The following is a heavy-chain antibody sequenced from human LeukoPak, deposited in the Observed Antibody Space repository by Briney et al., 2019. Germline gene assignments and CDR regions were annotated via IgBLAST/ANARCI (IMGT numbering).Heavy chain of an antibody. J-gene: IGHJ1*01. V-gene: IGHV4-39*01. D-gene: IGHD1-26*01. CDR3: AEYSGSHLGAGAEYFQH. CDR1: GASISSSSYY. Sequence: SETLSLTCTVSGASISSSSYYWAWMRQPPGKGLEWIGSMDYIGSTYYKPSLKSRVTISVDTSKNQFSLTLSSVTAADTAVYYCAEYSGSHLGAGAEYFQHWGQGTLVTVSS. CDR2: MDYIGST.